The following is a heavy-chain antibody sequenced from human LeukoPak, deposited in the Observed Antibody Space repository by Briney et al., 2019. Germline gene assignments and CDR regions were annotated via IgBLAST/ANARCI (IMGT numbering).Heavy chain of an antibody. CDR2: FDPEDGET. CDR1: GYTLTELS. Sequence: ASVKVSCKVSGYTLTELSIHWVRQAPGKGLEWMGGFDPEDGETIYTQKFQGRVTMTEDTSTGTAYMELSSLRSEDTAVYYCATYLGYCSGGRCYTFDYWGQGTLVTVSS. V-gene: IGHV1-24*01. J-gene: IGHJ4*02. D-gene: IGHD2-15*01. CDR3: ATYLGYCSGGRCYTFDY.